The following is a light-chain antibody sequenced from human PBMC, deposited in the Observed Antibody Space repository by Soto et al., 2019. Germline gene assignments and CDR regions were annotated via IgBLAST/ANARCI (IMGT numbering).Light chain of an antibody. CDR2: AAS. CDR3: QQYYSYPPT. J-gene: IGKJ3*01. Sequence: AIRMTQSPSSFSASTGDRVTITCRASQGISSYLAWYQQKPGKAPKLLIYAASTLQSGVPSRFSGSGSGTDFTLTIRCLQSEDFATYYCQQYYSYPPTFGAGTKVDIK. V-gene: IGKV1-8*01. CDR1: QGISSY.